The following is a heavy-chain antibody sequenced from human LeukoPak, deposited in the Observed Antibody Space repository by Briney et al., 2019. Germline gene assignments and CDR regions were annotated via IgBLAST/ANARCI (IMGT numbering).Heavy chain of an antibody. J-gene: IGHJ3*01. CDR3: ARARSSGSHRVVNAFDV. V-gene: IGHV3-21*01. Sequence: GGSLRLSCAASGSTFSSYTMNWVRQAPGKGLEWVSSISITSDYIYYPDSMKGRFTISRDNAKNSLYLQMNSLRAEDTAVYYCARARSSGSHRVVNAFDVWGQGTMVTVSS. CDR1: GSTFSSYT. D-gene: IGHD1-26*01. CDR2: ISITSDYI.